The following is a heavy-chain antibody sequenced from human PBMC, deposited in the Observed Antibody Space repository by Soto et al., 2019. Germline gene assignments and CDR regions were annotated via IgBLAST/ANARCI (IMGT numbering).Heavy chain of an antibody. CDR1: GFTFSNYY. D-gene: IGHD6-19*01. J-gene: IGHJ4*02. CDR2: ISSTGRTI. CDR3: ARSYSSGWGFDY. Sequence: PGGSLRLSCGAYGFTFSNYYMSWIRQAPGKGLEWVSYISSTGRTIYYADSVKGRFTVSRDNAQNSLSLKLNSLRVEDTAVYYCARSYSSGWGFDYWGQGTQVTVSS. V-gene: IGHV3-11*01.